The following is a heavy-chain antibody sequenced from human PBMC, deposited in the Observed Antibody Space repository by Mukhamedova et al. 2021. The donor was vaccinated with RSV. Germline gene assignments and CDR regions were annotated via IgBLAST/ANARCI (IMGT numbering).Heavy chain of an antibody. D-gene: IGHD5-24*01. J-gene: IGHJ1*01. CDR2: VYYSGSA. V-gene: IGHV4-39*01. Sequence: GLEWIASVYYSGSAHYNPSLKSRGTISVDTSKDQFSLRLSSVTAADTAVYXCATRXSDGSHNNIFYNLVQGTXVTVSS. CDR3: ATRXSDGSHNNIFYN.